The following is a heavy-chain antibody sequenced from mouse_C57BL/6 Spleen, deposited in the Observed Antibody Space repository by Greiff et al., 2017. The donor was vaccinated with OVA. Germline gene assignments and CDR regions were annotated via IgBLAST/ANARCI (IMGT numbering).Heavy chain of an antibody. J-gene: IGHJ4*01. CDR3: ARGGVYVNYGGVMDD. CDR1: GYTFTSYW. V-gene: IGHV1-7*01. CDR2: INPSSGYT. D-gene: IGHD2-1*01. Sequence: VQLQQSGAELAKPGASVKLSCKASGYTFTSYWMHWVKQRPGQGLEWIGYINPSSGYTKYNQKFKDKATLTADKSSSTAYMQRSSRTYEDSAVYYCARGGVYVNYGGVMDDWGQEPSVPVSS.